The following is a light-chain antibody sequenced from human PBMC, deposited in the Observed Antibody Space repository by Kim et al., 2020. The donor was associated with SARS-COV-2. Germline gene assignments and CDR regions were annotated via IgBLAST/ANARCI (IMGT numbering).Light chain of an antibody. V-gene: IGLV3-19*01. CDR2: GKN. CDR1: SLRTYY. J-gene: IGLJ1*01. CDR3: NSRDSVSNHLV. Sequence: LGLTVSITCQGDSLRTYYASWYQQKPGQAPVLVIYGKNNRPSGIPDRFSGSNSGDTASLTITGAQAEDEADYYCNSRDSVSNHLVFATGTKVTVL.